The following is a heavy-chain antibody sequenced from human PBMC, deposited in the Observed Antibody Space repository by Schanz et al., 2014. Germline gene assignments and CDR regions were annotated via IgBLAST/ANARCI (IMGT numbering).Heavy chain of an antibody. CDR2: IYISGST. Sequence: QVLLQESGPVLVKPSETLSLTCTVSGGSISSGVHYWSWVRQPAGRGLEWIGRIYISGSTRFNPPLKGRVPMPLDTSKNQVPLTRRSVTAADTAVYYCARGGYGSGSYREFDYWGQGTLVTVSS. CDR3: ARGGYGSGSYREFDY. V-gene: IGHV4-61*02. J-gene: IGHJ4*02. D-gene: IGHD3-10*01. CDR1: GGSISSGVHY.